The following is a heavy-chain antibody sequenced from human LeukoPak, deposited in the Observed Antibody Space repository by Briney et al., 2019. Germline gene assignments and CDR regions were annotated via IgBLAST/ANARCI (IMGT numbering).Heavy chain of an antibody. CDR1: GGSFSGYY. CDR2: INHSGST. CDR3: ARRVPAAIRGRGYAFDI. V-gene: IGHV4-34*01. Sequence: SETLSLTCAVYGGSFSGYYWSWIRQPPGKGLEWIGEINHSGSTNYNPSLKSRVTISVDTSKNQFSLKLSSVTAADTAVYYCARRVPAAIRGRGYAFDIWGQGRMVTVSS. J-gene: IGHJ3*02. D-gene: IGHD2-2*01.